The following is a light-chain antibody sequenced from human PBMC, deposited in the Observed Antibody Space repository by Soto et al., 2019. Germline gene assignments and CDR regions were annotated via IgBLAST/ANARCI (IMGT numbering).Light chain of an antibody. Sequence: QSVLTQPASGSGSPGQSSTLSCTGTSSDVGGYNYVSWYQQHPGKAPKLMIYDVSNRPSGVSNRFSGSKSGNTASLTISGLQAEDEADYYCSSYTSSFYVFGTGTKVTVL. V-gene: IGLV2-14*01. CDR3: SSYTSSFYV. CDR2: DVS. CDR1: SSDVGGYNY. J-gene: IGLJ1*01.